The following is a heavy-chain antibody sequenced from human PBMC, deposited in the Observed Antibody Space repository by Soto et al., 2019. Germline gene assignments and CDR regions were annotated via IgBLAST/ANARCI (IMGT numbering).Heavy chain of an antibody. CDR3: TRDRNCSSTSCYTGSVIYRRAGSGYYYGMDV. D-gene: IGHD2-2*02. CDR2: ISGSGGST. J-gene: IGHJ6*02. CDR1: GFTFSSYA. Sequence: GGSLRLSCAASGFTFSSYAMSWVRQAPGKGLEWVSAISGSGGSTYYADSVKGRFTISRDNSKNTLYLQMNSLKTEDTAVYYCTRDRNCSSTSCYTGSVIYRRAGSGYYYGMDVWGQGTTVTVSS. V-gene: IGHV3-23*01.